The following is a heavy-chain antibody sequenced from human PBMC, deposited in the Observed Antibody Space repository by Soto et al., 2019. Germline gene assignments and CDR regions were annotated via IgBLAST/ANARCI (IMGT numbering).Heavy chain of an antibody. J-gene: IGHJ5*02. V-gene: IGHV4-59*02. CDR2: IHYSGGT. CDR1: GGSVSSHY. Sequence: PSETLSLTCTVYGGSVSSHYWSWIRQPPGKGLEWIGFIHYSGGTKYNPSLESRVTMSVGTSQNQLSLRLNSVTAADTAVYYCARESAGSGKNNWFDPWGLGTLVTVSS. CDR3: ARESAGSGKNNWFDP. D-gene: IGHD3-10*01.